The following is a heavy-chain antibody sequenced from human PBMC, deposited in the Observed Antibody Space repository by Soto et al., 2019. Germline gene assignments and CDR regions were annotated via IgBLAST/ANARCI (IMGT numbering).Heavy chain of an antibody. CDR2: ITAFNGNT. V-gene: IGHV1-18*01. J-gene: IGHJ4*02. CDR1: GYTFTDYG. Sequence: ASLKVSCKASGYTFTDYGISWVRQAPGQGLQWMGWITAFNGNTKYAQQFQGRVTMTTDTSTSTAYMELRSLESDDTAVYYCARAPNRFIAAAGWGYWGQGTLVTVSS. CDR3: ARAPNRFIAAAGWGY. D-gene: IGHD6-13*01.